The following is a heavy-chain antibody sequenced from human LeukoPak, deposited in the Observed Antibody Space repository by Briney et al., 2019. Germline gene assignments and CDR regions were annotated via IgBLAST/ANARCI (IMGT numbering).Heavy chain of an antibody. CDR2: IYTSGST. V-gene: IGHV4-61*02. Sequence: SETLSLTCTVSGGSISSGSYYWSWIRQPAGKGLEWIGRIYTSGSTNYNPPLKSRVTISVDTSKNQFSLKLSSVTAADTAVYYCARYGSGRSSYWGQGTLVTVSS. D-gene: IGHD3-10*01. CDR3: ARYGSGRSSY. J-gene: IGHJ4*02. CDR1: GGSISSGSYY.